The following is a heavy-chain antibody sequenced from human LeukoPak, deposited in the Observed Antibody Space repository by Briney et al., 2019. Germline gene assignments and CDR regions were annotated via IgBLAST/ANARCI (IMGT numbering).Heavy chain of an antibody. CDR2: IYYSGNT. D-gene: IGHD5-24*01. J-gene: IGHJ3*02. V-gene: IGHV4-59*08. CDR3: ARHRGWLQDAFDI. CDR1: GGSISSYY. Sequence: SETLSLTCTVSGGSISSYYWSWIRQPPGKGLEYIGYIYYSGNTNYNPSLKSRVTISVDTSKNQFSLKLSSVTAADTAVYYCARHRGWLQDAFDIWGQGTMVTVSS.